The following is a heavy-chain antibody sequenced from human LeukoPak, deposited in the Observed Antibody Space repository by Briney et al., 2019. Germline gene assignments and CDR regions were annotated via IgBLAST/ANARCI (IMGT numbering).Heavy chain of an antibody. CDR1: GYTFTSYY. D-gene: IGHD2-2*01. Sequence: ASVKVSCKASGYTFTSYYMHWVRQAPGQGLEWMGIINPSGGSTSYAQKFQGRVTMTRDTSTSTVYMELSSLRSEDTAAYYCARGGYCSSTSRFEYNWFDPWGQGTLVTVSS. CDR3: ARGGYCSSTSRFEYNWFDP. J-gene: IGHJ5*02. CDR2: INPSGGST. V-gene: IGHV1-46*01.